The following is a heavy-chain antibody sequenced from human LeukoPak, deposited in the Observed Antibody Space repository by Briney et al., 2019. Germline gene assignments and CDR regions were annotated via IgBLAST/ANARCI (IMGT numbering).Heavy chain of an antibody. CDR2: INHSRST. D-gene: IGHD1-14*01. CDR1: GGSFSGYY. Sequence: PSETLSLTCAVYGGSFSGYYWSWIRQPPGQGLESIGEINHSRSTNYNPSLKSRVTISVDTSKNQFSLQLSSVTAADTAVYYCARGGTGVYYYFMDVWGKGTKVSVSS. CDR3: ARGGTGVYYYFMDV. J-gene: IGHJ6*03. V-gene: IGHV4-34*01.